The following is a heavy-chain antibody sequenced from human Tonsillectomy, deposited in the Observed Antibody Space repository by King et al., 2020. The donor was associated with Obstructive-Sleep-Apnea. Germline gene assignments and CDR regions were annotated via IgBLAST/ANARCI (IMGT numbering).Heavy chain of an antibody. CDR2: ISYDGSNK. CDR1: VCTFSSYA. V-gene: IGHV3-30*04. D-gene: IGHD6-13*01. Sequence: VQLVESGGGVVQPGRSLRLCCAASVCTFSSYAMHWVRTAPVKGLDGVAVISYDGSNKYYADYVKGRFIISRDNSKNTLCLQMNSLRAEDTAVYYCARAAAAALPYFDYWGQGTLVTVSS. CDR3: ARAAAAALPYFDY. J-gene: IGHJ4*02.